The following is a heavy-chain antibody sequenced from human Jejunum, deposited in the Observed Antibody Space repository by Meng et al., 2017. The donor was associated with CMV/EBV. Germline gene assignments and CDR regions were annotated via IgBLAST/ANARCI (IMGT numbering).Heavy chain of an antibody. Sequence: VQLPHSRPGHGTPTDSLSLTCTISCASLYRFAVHWIRRPARRGLEWIVRIYWARNTNVSPSLKTRLPMSIDTSKTKFPQKMDSVPAAVTAVYYCVRDGGVMDCTGDRRFDIDYLQSWGRGTLVTVSS. CDR1: CASLYRFA. CDR3: VRDGGVMDCTGDRRFDIDYLQS. CDR2: IYWARNT. V-gene: IGHV4-4*07. D-gene: IGHD2-8*02. J-gene: IGHJ5*01.